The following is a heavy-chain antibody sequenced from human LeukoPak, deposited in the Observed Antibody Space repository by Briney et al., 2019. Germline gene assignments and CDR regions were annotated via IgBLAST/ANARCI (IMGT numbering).Heavy chain of an antibody. D-gene: IGHD1-1*01. Sequence: ASVKVSCKASGGTFSSYAISWVRQAPGQGLEWMGGIIPIFGTANYAQKFQGRVTITADESTSTAYMELRSLRSDDTAVYYCARDLAVWQLELDPNWFDPWGQGTLVTVSS. J-gene: IGHJ5*02. V-gene: IGHV1-69*13. CDR2: IIPIFGTA. CDR1: GGTFSSYA. CDR3: ARDLAVWQLELDPNWFDP.